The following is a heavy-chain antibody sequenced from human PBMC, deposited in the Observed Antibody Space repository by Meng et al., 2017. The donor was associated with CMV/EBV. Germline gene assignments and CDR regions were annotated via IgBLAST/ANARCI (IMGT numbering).Heavy chain of an antibody. Sequence: SETLSLTCTVSGYSISSGYYWGWIRQPPGKGLEWIGSIYHGGSTYYNPSLKSRVTISVDTSKNQFSLKLSSVTAADTAVYYCARAFYDFWSGYSSFDPWGQGTLVTVSS. CDR3: ARAFYDFWSGYSSFDP. V-gene: IGHV4-38-2*02. CDR1: GYSISSGYY. D-gene: IGHD3-3*01. CDR2: IYHGGST. J-gene: IGHJ5*02.